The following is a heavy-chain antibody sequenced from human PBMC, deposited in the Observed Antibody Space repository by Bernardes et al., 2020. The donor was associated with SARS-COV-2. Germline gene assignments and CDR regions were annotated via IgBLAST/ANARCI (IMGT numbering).Heavy chain of an antibody. Sequence: GGSLRLSCAASGFTFSSYEMNWVRQAPGKGLEWVSYISSSGSTIYYADSVKGRFTISRDNAKNSLYLQMNSLRAEDTAVYYCARFRLGSYYYYYGMDVWGQGTTVTVSS. CDR1: GFTFSSYE. V-gene: IGHV3-48*03. J-gene: IGHJ6*02. CDR3: ARFRLGSYYYYYGMDV. CDR2: ISSSGSTI. D-gene: IGHD3-10*01.